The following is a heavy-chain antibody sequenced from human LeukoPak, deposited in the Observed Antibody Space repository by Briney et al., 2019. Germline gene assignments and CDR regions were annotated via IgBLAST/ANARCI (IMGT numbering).Heavy chain of an antibody. V-gene: IGHV4-59*01. CDR3: ARLQATVTIHAYFDY. J-gene: IGHJ4*01. Sequence: SETLSLTCTVSGGSISSNYWSWIRQPPGKGLEWIGYIYYSGSTNYNPSLKSRVAISVDTSKNQFSLKLDSVTAADTAVYYCARLQATVTIHAYFDYWGQGTLVTVSS. CDR2: IYYSGST. CDR1: GGSISSNY. D-gene: IGHD4-17*01.